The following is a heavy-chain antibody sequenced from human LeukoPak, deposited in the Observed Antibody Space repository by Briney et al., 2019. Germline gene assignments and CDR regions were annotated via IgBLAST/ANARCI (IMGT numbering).Heavy chain of an antibody. CDR3: ARGVPYGPSYEFFDY. CDR2: IYYSGST. J-gene: IGHJ4*02. V-gene: IGHV4-59*01. D-gene: IGHD3-10*01. Sequence: PPETLSLTCTVSGGSITNYYWSWIRQPPGKGLECIGYIYYSGSTNYNPSLKSRVTISLHTSKNQFSLKLNSVTAADTAVYYCARGVPYGPSYEFFDYWGQGTLVTVSS. CDR1: GGSITNYY.